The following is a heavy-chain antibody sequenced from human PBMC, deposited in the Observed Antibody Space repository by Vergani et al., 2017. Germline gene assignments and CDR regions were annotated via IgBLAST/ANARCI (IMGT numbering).Heavy chain of an antibody. CDR1: GFTFSSYG. CDR3: AKSYLRVVIAGGFDP. V-gene: IGHV3-30*18. J-gene: IGHJ5*02. CDR2: ISYDGSNK. Sequence: QVQLVESGGGVVQPGRSLRLSCAASGFTFSSYGMHWVRQAPGKGLEWVAVISYDGSNKYYADSVKGRFTISRDNSKNTLYLQMNSLRAEDTAVYYCAKSYLRVVIAGGFDPWGQGTLVTVSS. D-gene: IGHD3-3*01.